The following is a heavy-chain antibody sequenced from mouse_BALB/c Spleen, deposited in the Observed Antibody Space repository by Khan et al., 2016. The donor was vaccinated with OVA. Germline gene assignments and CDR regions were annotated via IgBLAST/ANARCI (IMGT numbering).Heavy chain of an antibody. CDR2: IIPRNGST. V-gene: IGHV1-4*01. D-gene: IGHD1-1*01. J-gene: IGHJ4*01. CDR1: GYTFTSYS. Sequence: QVQLKQSGAELARPGASVKMSCKASGYTFTSYSINWITQRLGQGLEWIGNIIPRNGSTNHNQKFRDQATLTAEQSSNTPYMQLISRTSEDPAVSYSAIDFHYHSSSGALDYWSQGASVTFST. CDR3: AIDFHYHSSSGALDY.